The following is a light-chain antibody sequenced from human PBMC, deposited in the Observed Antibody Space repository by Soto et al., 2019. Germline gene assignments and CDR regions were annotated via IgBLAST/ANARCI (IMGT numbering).Light chain of an antibody. V-gene: IGKV4-1*01. CDR2: WAS. J-gene: IGKJ1*01. Sequence: DIVMTQSPDSLAVSLGERATIDCKSSQSVLYSSNNKNYLAWYQQKLGQPPKLLISWASTREYGVPDRFSGSGSWTDFTLTISSLQAEDVAVYYCQQYYTNPETFGQGTKVEIK. CDR3: QQYYTNPET. CDR1: QSVLYSSNNKNY.